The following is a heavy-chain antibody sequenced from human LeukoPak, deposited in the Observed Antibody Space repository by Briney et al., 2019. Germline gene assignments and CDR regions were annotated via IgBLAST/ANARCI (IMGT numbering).Heavy chain of an antibody. J-gene: IGHJ3*02. V-gene: IGHV3-30*07. D-gene: IGHD3-10*01. Sequence: GGSLRLSCVASGFNFTDHSMHWVRQPPGKGLEWVAVASSDEMTTFYGDSVKGRFTISRDNSKNTVYLQMNSLRAEDTAVYYCARVGPMVRGVVVSDAFDIWGQGTMVTVSS. CDR2: ASSDEMTT. CDR1: GFNFTDHS. CDR3: ARVGPMVRGVVVSDAFDI.